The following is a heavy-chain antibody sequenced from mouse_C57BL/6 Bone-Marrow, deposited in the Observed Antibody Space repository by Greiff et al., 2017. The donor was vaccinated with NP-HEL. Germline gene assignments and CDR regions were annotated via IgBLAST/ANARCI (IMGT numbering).Heavy chain of an antibody. Sequence: EVQLQQSGAELVRPGASVKLSCTASGFNIKDDYMHWVKQRPEQGLEWIGWIDPENGDTEYASKFQGKATITADTSSNTAYLQLSSLTSEDTGVYYCTTLGTYWYFDVWGTGTTVTVSS. J-gene: IGHJ1*03. D-gene: IGHD4-1*01. CDR1: GFNIKDDY. V-gene: IGHV14-4*01. CDR2: IDPENGDT. CDR3: TTLGTYWYFDV.